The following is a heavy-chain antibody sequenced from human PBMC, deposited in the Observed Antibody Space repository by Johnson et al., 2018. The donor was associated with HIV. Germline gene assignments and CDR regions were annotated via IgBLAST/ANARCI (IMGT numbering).Heavy chain of an antibody. D-gene: IGHD5-18*01. CDR2: ISGSGGST. CDR1: GFTFSSYA. Sequence: VQLVESGGGVVQPGRSLRLSCAASGFTFSSYAMSWVRQAPGKGLEWVSAISGSGGSTYYADSVKGRFTISRDNSKNTLYLQMNSLRAEDTAVYYCARAPGYSRAFDIWGQGTMVTVSS. J-gene: IGHJ3*02. CDR3: ARAPGYSRAFDI. V-gene: IGHV3-23*04.